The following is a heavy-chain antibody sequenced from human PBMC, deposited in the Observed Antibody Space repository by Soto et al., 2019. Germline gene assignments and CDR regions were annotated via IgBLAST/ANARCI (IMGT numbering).Heavy chain of an antibody. D-gene: IGHD1-1*01. CDR3: AREGGEAALRVHDYFDY. J-gene: IGHJ4*02. CDR2: INSDGSST. V-gene: IGHV3-74*01. Sequence: GWSLRLSCAASGFTFSSYWMHWVRQAPGKGLVWVSRINSDGSSTSYADSVKGRFTISRDNAKNTLYLQMNSLRAEDTAVYYCAREGGEAALRVHDYFDYWGQGTLVTVSS. CDR1: GFTFSSYW.